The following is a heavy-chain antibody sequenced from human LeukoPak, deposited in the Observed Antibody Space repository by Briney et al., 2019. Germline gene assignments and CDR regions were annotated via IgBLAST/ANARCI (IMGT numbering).Heavy chain of an antibody. CDR2: INPNSGGT. CDR3: AREALGYCSGGSCDSGALDI. CDR1: GYTFTGYY. D-gene: IGHD2-15*01. J-gene: IGHJ3*02. V-gene: IGHV1-2*02. Sequence: GASVKVSCKASGYTFTGYYMHWVLQAPGQGLEWMGWINPNSGGTNYAQKFQGRVTMTRDTSLSIAYVELSRMRSDDTAVYYCAREALGYCSGGSCDSGALDIWGQGTMVIVSS.